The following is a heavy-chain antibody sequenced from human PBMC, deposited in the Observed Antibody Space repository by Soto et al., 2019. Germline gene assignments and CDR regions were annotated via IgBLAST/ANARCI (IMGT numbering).Heavy chain of an antibody. CDR1: GGSISSYY. Sequence: PSETLSLTCTVSGGSISSYYWNWIRQPPGKGLEWIGYIHYSGSTNYNPSLKSRVTTSVDTSNNQFSLKLSSVTAADTAVYYCATGRFSAMIRGVIMFDPWGQGTLVTVSS. CDR3: ATGRFSAMIRGVIMFDP. CDR2: IHYSGST. D-gene: IGHD3-10*01. J-gene: IGHJ5*02. V-gene: IGHV4-59*01.